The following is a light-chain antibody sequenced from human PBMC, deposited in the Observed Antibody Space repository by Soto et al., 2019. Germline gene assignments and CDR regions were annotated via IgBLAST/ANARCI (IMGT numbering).Light chain of an antibody. J-gene: IGKJ2*01. V-gene: IGKV3-15*01. CDR3: QQHHNWPPQYT. CDR1: QTVASN. CDR2: GAS. Sequence: EIVMTQSPAILSVSPGERATLSCRASQTVASNLAWYQQKPGQAPRLLIHGASTRATGVSARFSGSGSGTEFTLTISSLQSEDFAVYYCQQHHNWPPQYTFGQGTKLQIK.